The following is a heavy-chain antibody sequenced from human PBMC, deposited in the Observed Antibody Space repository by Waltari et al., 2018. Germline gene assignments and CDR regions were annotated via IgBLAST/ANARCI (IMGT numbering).Heavy chain of an antibody. Sequence: QVQLQESGPGLVKPSETLSLPCPFSVASMRTYSWSWIRQPPGKGLEWIGHIYYSGSTNYIPSLKSRVTFSIDTYENQFSLKLTSVTAADTAVYYCATRGTNRAFDHWGQGTLVTVSS. CDR2: IYYSGST. CDR3: ATRGTNRAFDH. D-gene: IGHD3-16*01. CDR1: VASMRTYS. J-gene: IGHJ4*02. V-gene: IGHV4-59*03.